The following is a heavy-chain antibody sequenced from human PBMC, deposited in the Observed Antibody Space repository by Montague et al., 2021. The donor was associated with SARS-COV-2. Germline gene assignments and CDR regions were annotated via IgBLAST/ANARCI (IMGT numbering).Heavy chain of an antibody. Sequence: SETLSLTCTVSGGSISSSTYYWGWIRQPPGKGLEWIASIDYSGSTYFNPSLKSRVAISIDTSKNQFSLKLSSVTAADTAVYYCARRPYYYDSSGQFDPWGQGVLVTVSS. D-gene: IGHD3-22*01. V-gene: IGHV4-39*07. CDR2: IDYSGST. CDR1: GGSISSSTYY. J-gene: IGHJ5*02. CDR3: ARRPYYYDSSGQFDP.